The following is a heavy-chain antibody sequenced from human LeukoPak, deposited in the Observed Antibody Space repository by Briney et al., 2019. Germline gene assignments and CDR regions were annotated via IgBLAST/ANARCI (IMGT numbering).Heavy chain of an antibody. CDR2: ISGSGGST. J-gene: IGHJ3*02. V-gene: IGHV3-23*01. CDR1: GFTFSSYA. D-gene: IGHD6-19*01. CDR3: AKGSSGWYYAFDI. Sequence: RGSLRLSCAASGFTFSSYAMSWVRQAPGKGLEWVSAISGSGGSTYYADSVKGRFTISRDNSKNTLYLQMNSLRAEDTAVYYCAKGSSGWYYAFDIWDQGTMVTVSS.